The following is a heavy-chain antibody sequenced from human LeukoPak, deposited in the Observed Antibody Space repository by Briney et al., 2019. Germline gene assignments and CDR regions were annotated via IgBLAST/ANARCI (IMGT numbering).Heavy chain of an antibody. CDR2: IDTDGSFT. J-gene: IGHJ4*02. CDR1: GFTFSSYW. V-gene: IGHV3-74*01. Sequence: GGSLRLSCAASGFTFSSYWMHWVRQAPGKGLVWVSRIDTDGSFTSYADSVRGRFTISRDNAKNTLYLQMSSLRAEDTAVYYCIRGAVGAPGNDYWGQGTLVTVSS. CDR3: IRGAVGAPGNDY. D-gene: IGHD1-26*01.